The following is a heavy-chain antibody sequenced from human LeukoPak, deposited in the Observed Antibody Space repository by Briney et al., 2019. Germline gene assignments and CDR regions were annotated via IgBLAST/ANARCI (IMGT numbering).Heavy chain of an antibody. V-gene: IGHV4-39*07. CDR2: IYHSGST. CDR1: GGSISSSSYY. CDR3: ARTEESGYNYGYFGYYYYMDV. D-gene: IGHD5-18*01. J-gene: IGHJ6*03. Sequence: PSETLSLTCTVSGGSISSSSYYWGWIRQPPGKGLEWIGSIYHSGSTYYNPSLKSRVTISVDTSKNQFSLKLSSVTAADTAVYYCARTEESGYNYGYFGYYYYMDVWGKGTTVTVSS.